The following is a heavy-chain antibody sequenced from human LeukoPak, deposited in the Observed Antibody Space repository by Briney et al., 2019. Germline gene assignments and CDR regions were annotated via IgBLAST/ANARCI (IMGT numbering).Heavy chain of an antibody. CDR1: GYTFTSYD. CDR3: ARGRGVGATTVQLFDY. Sequence: ASVKVSCKASGYTFTSYDINWVRQATGQGLEWRGWMNPNSGNTGYEKKFQGRVTMTRNTSISTAYMELSSLRSEDTAVYYCARGRGVGATTVQLFDYWGQGTLVTVSS. J-gene: IGHJ4*02. D-gene: IGHD1-26*01. V-gene: IGHV1-8*01. CDR2: MNPNSGNT.